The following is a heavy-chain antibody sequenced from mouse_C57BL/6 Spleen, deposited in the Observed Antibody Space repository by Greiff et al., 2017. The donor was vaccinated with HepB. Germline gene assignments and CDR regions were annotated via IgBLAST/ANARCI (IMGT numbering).Heavy chain of an antibody. CDR1: GYTFTDYN. CDR2: INPNNGGT. D-gene: IGHD2-3*01. Sequence: EVQLQQSGPELVKPGASVKMSCKASGYTFTDYNMHWVKQSHGKSLEWIGYINPNNGGTSYNQKFKGKATLTVNKSSSTAYMELRSLTSEDSAVYYCAKDGYYFPFAYWGQGTLVTVSA. J-gene: IGHJ3*01. V-gene: IGHV1-22*01. CDR3: AKDGYYFPFAY.